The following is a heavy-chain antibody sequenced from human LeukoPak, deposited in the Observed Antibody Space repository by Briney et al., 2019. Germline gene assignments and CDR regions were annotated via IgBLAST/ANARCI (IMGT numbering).Heavy chain of an antibody. D-gene: IGHD3-22*01. Sequence: QTGGSLRLSCAASGFTFSSYAMSWVRQAPGKGPEWVSGISGSGDNTYYADSVKGRFTISRDNSKNTLYVQVNSLGTEDTAAYYCAKGSYYDSSGFFYFDYWGQGTLVTVSS. J-gene: IGHJ4*02. V-gene: IGHV3-23*01. CDR3: AKGSYYDSSGFFYFDY. CDR1: GFTFSSYA. CDR2: ISGSGDNT.